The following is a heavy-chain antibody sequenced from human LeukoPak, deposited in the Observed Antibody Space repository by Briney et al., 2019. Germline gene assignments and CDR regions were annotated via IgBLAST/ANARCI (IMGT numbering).Heavy chain of an antibody. V-gene: IGHV3-21*01. CDR3: ARDGFYGDYASDY. D-gene: IGHD4-17*01. Sequence: GGSLRLSCAASGFTFSSYSMNWVRQAPGKGLEWVSSISSSSSYIYYADSVKGRFTISRDNAKNSLYLQMNSLRAEDTAVYYCARDGFYGDYASDYWGQGTLVTVSS. CDR1: GFTFSSYS. CDR2: ISSSSSYI. J-gene: IGHJ4*02.